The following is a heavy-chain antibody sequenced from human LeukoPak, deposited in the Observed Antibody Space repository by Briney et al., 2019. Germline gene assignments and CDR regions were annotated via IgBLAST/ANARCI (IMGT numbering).Heavy chain of an antibody. Sequence: PSETLSFTCTVSGGSISSYYWSWIRQPPGKGLEWIGYIYYSGSTNYNPSLKSRVTISVDTSKNQFSLKLSSVTAADTAVYYCARQYGASGKDYWGQGTLVTVSS. CDR1: GGSISSYY. CDR3: ARQYGASGKDY. D-gene: IGHD3-10*01. CDR2: IYYSGST. V-gene: IGHV4-59*08. J-gene: IGHJ4*02.